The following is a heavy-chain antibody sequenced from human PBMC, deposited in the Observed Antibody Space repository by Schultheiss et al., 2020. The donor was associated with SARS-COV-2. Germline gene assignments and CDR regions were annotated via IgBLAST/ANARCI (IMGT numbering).Heavy chain of an antibody. Sequence: GGSLRLSCAASGFTFSSYSMNWVRQAPGKGLEWVSYISSSSSTIYYADSVKGRFTISRDNSKNTLYLQMNSLRAEDTAVYYCAKAPGYYDILTGQGAEYFQHWGQGTLVTVSS. CDR3: AKAPGYYDILTGQGAEYFQH. J-gene: IGHJ1*01. CDR1: GFTFSSYS. D-gene: IGHD3-9*01. V-gene: IGHV3-48*01. CDR2: ISSSSSTI.